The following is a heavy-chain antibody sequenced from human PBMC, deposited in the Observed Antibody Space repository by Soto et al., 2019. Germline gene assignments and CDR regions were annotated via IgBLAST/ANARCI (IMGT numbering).Heavy chain of an antibody. D-gene: IGHD6-19*01. CDR2: VYYSGST. Sequence: SLPCAVSGYSLSSGYYWGWLRQPPGKGLEWIGNVYYSGSTNYNPSLKSRVTMSMDMSKNRFSLQLTSVTAADTAIYYCARARIAVAPIDYWGQGTLVTVSS. V-gene: IGHV4-61*03. J-gene: IGHJ4*02. CDR1: GYSLSSGYY. CDR3: ARARIAVAPIDY.